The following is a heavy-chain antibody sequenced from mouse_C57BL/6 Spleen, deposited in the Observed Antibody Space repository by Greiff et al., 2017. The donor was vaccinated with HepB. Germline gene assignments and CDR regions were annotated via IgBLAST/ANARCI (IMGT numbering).Heavy chain of an antibody. Sequence: EVQLQQSGAELVRPGASVKLSCTASGFNIKDDYMHWVKQRPEQGLEWIGWIDPENGDTEYASKFQGKATITADTSSNTAYLQLSSLTSEDTAVYYCTTPMARWFAYWGQGTLVTVSA. CDR3: TTPMARWFAY. CDR1: GFNIKDDY. D-gene: IGHD1-1*02. V-gene: IGHV14-4*01. CDR2: IDPENGDT. J-gene: IGHJ3*01.